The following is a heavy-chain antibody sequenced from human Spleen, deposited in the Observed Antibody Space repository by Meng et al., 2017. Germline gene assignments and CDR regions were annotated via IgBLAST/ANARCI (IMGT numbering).Heavy chain of an antibody. Sequence: ASVKVSCKASGYTFTSYYMHWVRQAPGQGLEWMGIINPSGGSTSYAQKFQGRVTMTRDTSTSTVYMELSSLRSEDTAVYYCAKGPGITIFGVVGHYYGMDVWGQGTTVTVSS. V-gene: IGHV1-46*01. CDR3: AKGPGITIFGVVGHYYGMDV. CDR1: GYTFTSYY. J-gene: IGHJ6*02. D-gene: IGHD3-3*01. CDR2: INPSGGST.